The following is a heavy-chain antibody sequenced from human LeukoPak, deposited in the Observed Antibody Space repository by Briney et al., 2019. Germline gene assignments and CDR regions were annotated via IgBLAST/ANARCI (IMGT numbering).Heavy chain of an antibody. CDR1: GGTFSSYA. V-gene: IGHV1-69*13. Sequence: GASVKVSCKASGGTFSSYAISWVRQAPGQGLEWMGGIIPIFGTANYAQKFQGRVTITADESTSTAYMELGSLRSEDTAVYYCARVTARITTTNPNLYYGMDVWGQGTTVTVSS. CDR3: ARVTARITTTNPNLYYGMDV. J-gene: IGHJ6*02. CDR2: IIPIFGTA. D-gene: IGHD3-22*01.